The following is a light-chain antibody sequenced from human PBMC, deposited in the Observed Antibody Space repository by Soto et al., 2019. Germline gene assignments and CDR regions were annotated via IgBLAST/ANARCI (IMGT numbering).Light chain of an antibody. Sequence: QSVLTQPASVSGSPGQSITISCSGTSSDIGAYNYVSWYQQHPDKAPKLIIFDVTNRPSGVSGRFSGSKSANTASLTISGLQAEDEADYYCCSYAGDSTPYVFGTGTKLTVL. CDR1: SSDIGAYNY. J-gene: IGLJ1*01. CDR2: DVT. V-gene: IGLV2-14*03. CDR3: CSYAGDSTPYV.